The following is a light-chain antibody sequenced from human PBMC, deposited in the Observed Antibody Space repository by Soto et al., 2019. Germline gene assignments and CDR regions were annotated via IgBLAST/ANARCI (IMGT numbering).Light chain of an antibody. CDR3: FSYTSSGTYG. J-gene: IGLJ1*01. V-gene: IGLV2-14*02. CDR2: EAY. CDR1: STYVGSHKL. Sequence: QSVLTQPASVSGSPGQSITISCTGTSTYVGSHKLVSWYQQYPGNAPKLIIFEAYRRPSGVSNRFSGSKSGSTASLTISGLQAEDEADYYCFSYTSSGTYGFGTGTKGTVL.